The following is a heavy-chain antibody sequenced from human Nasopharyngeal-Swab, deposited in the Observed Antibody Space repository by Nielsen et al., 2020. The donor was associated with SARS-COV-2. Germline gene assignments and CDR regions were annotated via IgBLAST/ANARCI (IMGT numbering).Heavy chain of an antibody. V-gene: IGHV5-10-1*01. J-gene: IGHJ5*02. Sequence: VRQMPGTGLEWMGRIDPSDSYTNYSPSFQGHVTISADKSISTAYLQWSSLKASDTAMYYCARQAAAAPYGWFDPWGQGTLVTVSS. CDR3: ARQAAAAPYGWFDP. CDR2: IDPSDSYT. D-gene: IGHD6-13*01.